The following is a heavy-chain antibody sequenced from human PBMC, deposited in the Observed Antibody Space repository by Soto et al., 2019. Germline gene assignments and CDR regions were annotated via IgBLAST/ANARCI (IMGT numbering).Heavy chain of an antibody. CDR2: INPNSGGT. CDR3: ARGDTAMDYYYYYAMDV. CDR1: GYTFTGYY. V-gene: IGHV1-2*02. Sequence: ASVKVCGKAAGYTFTGYYMHGVRQVHGQGLEWMGWINPNSGGTNYAQKFQGRVTMTRDTSISTAYMELSRLRSDDTAVYYCARGDTAMDYYYYYAMDVRGHGTTVTVSS. J-gene: IGHJ6*02. D-gene: IGHD5-18*01.